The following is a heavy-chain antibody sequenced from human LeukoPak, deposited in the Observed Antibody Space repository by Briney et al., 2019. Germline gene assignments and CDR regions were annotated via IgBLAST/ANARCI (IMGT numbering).Heavy chain of an antibody. D-gene: IGHD3-9*01. V-gene: IGHV3-7*03. Sequence: GGSLRLSCAASGFTFRNYWMGWVRQAPGKGLEWVANTKPDGSAEYYADSVKGRFTISRDNAKNSLYLQMNSLRAEDTAVYYCARGGQTYYDILTGYYMVGDYFDYWGQGTLVTVSS. J-gene: IGHJ4*02. CDR1: GFTFRNYW. CDR2: TKPDGSAE. CDR3: ARGGQTYYDILTGYYMVGDYFDY.